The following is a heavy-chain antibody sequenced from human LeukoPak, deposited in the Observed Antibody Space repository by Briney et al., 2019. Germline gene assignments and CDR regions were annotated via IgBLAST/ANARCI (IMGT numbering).Heavy chain of an antibody. Sequence: GGSLRLSCTVSGFTVSSNSMSWVRQAPGKGLEWVSFIYSGGNTHYSDSVKGRFTISRDNTKNTLYLQMNSLRAEDTAVYYCARVNGGYESIGMDYWGQGTLVTVSS. J-gene: IGHJ4*02. CDR2: IYSGGNT. V-gene: IGHV3-53*01. CDR1: GFTVSSNS. D-gene: IGHD5-12*01. CDR3: ARVNGGYESIGMDY.